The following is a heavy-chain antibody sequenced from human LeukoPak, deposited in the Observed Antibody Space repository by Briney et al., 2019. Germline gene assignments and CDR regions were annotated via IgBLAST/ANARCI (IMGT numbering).Heavy chain of an antibody. J-gene: IGHJ4*02. D-gene: IGHD6-6*01. CDR2: IYYSGST. Sequence: PSETLTLTCTVSGGSISSFFWGWIRQPPGKGLEWSGYIYYSGSTNYNPSLKSRVTISVDTSKNQFSLKLSSVTAADTAVYYCARATGEYTSSRPLDYWGQGTLVTVSS. CDR3: ARATGEYTSSRPLDY. CDR1: GGSISSFF. V-gene: IGHV4-59*01.